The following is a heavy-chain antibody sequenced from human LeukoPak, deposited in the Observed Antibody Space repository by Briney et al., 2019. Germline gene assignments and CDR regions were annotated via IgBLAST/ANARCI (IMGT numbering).Heavy chain of an antibody. J-gene: IGHJ2*01. Sequence: ASVKVSCKASGYTFTSHAMNWVRQAPGQGLEWMGWINTNTGNPTYAQAFTGRFVFSLDTSVSTAYLQISSLKAEDTAVYYCARDFYDFWSDFDLWGRGTLVTVSS. CDR1: GYTFTSHA. CDR3: ARDFYDFWSDFDL. CDR2: INTNTGNP. V-gene: IGHV7-4-1*02. D-gene: IGHD3-3*01.